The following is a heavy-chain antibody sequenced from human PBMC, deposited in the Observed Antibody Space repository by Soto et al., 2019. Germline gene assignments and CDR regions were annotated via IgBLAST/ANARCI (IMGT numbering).Heavy chain of an antibody. CDR3: TREKFDP. J-gene: IGHJ5*02. V-gene: IGHV3-74*01. CDR2: IKTDGSST. CDR1: GFTFSSYW. Sequence: EVQLVKSGGGLVQPGGSLRLSCAASGFTFSSYWMHWVRQAPGKGLVWVSRIKTDGSSTNYADSVKGRFTISRDNAKNTLYLQMNSLRPEDTAVYYCTREKFDPWGQGTLVTVSS.